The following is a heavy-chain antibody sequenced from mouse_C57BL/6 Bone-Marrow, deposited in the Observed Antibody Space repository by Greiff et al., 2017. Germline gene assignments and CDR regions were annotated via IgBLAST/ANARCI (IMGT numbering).Heavy chain of an antibody. D-gene: IGHD3-2*02. J-gene: IGHJ2*01. V-gene: IGHV3-6*01. CDR2: ISYDGSN. CDR1: GYSITSGYY. Sequence: VQLKQSGPGLVKPSQSLSLTCSVTGYSITSGYYWNWIRQFPGNKLEWMGYISYDGSNNYNPSLKNRISITRDTSKNQFFLKLNSVTTEDTATYYGARVGDSSGYDYFDYWGQGTTLTVSS. CDR3: ARVGDSSGYDYFDY.